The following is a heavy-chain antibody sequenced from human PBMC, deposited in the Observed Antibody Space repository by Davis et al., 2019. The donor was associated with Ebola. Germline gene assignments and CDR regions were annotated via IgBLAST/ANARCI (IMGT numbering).Heavy chain of an antibody. V-gene: IGHV1-18*01. CDR1: GYTFSSYG. D-gene: IGHD6-13*01. Sequence: ASVKVSCKASGYTFSSYGISWVRQAPGQGLEWMGWISAYNGNPNYAQKLQVRLTMTTDTSTSTAYMDLRSLRSDDTAVYYCARDPLAYSSSPDGMDVWGQGTTVTVSS. CDR3: ARDPLAYSSSPDGMDV. J-gene: IGHJ6*02. CDR2: ISAYNGNP.